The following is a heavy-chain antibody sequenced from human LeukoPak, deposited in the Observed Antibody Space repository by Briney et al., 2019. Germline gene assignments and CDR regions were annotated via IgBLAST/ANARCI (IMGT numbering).Heavy chain of an antibody. CDR2: IRGAGDIT. J-gene: IGHJ5*02. CDR3: AKAPYGSGSYYVNL. CDR1: GITFSTYG. D-gene: IGHD3-10*01. V-gene: IGHV3-23*01. Sequence: GGSLRLSCVPSGITFSTYGMSWVRQAPGKGLEWVSAIRGAGDITDYADSVKGRFTISRDNSKNILYLQMSSLRAEDTAIYYCAKAPYGSGSYYVNLWGQGTLVTVSS.